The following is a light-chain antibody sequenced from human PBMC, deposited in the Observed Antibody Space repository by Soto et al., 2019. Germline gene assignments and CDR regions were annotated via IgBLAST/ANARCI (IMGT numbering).Light chain of an antibody. CDR3: QQRSIWPRT. Sequence: EIVLTQSPATLSLSPGERATLSCRASQSVSSYLAWYQQKPGQAPRLLIYEASNRATCIPARFSGSGSRTGFTITISSLEHEDVAVYYCQQRSIWPRTFGQGTKVDIK. V-gene: IGKV3-11*01. CDR2: EAS. CDR1: QSVSSY. J-gene: IGKJ1*01.